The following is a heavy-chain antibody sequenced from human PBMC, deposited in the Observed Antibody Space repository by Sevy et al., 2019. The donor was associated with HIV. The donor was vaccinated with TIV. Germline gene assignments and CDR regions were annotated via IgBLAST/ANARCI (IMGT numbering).Heavy chain of an antibody. CDR1: GFTFSTYW. J-gene: IGHJ4*02. CDR3: ARGNSGSLDY. V-gene: IGHV3-7*04. CDR2: IKLDESEK. Sequence: GGSLRLSCAASGFTFSTYWMHWVRQAPGKGLEWVANIKLDESEKYYVASVKGRFTISRDNAKNSLYLQMNSLRPGDTAVYYCARGNSGSLDYWGQGTLVTVSS. D-gene: IGHD3-22*01.